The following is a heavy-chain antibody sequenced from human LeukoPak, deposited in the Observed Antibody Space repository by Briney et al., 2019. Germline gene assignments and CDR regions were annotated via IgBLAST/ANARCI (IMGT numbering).Heavy chain of an antibody. CDR1: VYTLTELS. CDR3: ATASGRPEGITMIVVAHDAFDI. V-gene: IGHV1-24*01. CDR2: FDSEDGET. Sequence: ASVTVSFKVSVYTLTELSMHWVRQAPGKGLEWMGGFDSEDGETIYAQKFQGRVTMTDDTSTDRAYMELSSLRSEDTAVYYCATASGRPEGITMIVVAHDAFDIWGQGTMVTVSS. D-gene: IGHD3-22*01. J-gene: IGHJ3*02.